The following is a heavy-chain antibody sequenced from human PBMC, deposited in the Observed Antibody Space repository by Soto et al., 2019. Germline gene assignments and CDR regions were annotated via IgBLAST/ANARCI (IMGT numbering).Heavy chain of an antibody. V-gene: IGHV1-3*01. Sequence: QVQLVQSGAEVKKPGASVKVSCKASGYTFTNFAMHWVRQAPGQRLEWMGWISPGNGDTRYSRNFQGRVTMTSDTPANTVYIELGSLKSADTAVYYCARGEFLGPLNVNDYWGQGTLVTVSS. J-gene: IGHJ4*02. CDR1: GYTFTNFA. CDR2: ISPGNGDT. CDR3: ARGEFLGPLNVNDY. D-gene: IGHD3-16*01.